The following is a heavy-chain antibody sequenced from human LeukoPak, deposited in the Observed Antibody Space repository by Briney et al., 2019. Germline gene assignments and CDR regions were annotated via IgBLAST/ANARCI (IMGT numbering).Heavy chain of an antibody. CDR2: IRYDGSNK. D-gene: IGHD3-22*01. Sequence: PGGSLRLSCAASGFTFSSYGMHWVRQAPGKGLEWVAFIRYDGSNKYYADSVKGRFTISRDNSKNTLYLQMNSLRAEDTAVCYCARARGYDSSGYYRPDWYFDLWGRGTLVTVSS. V-gene: IGHV3-30*02. J-gene: IGHJ2*01. CDR3: ARARGYDSSGYYRPDWYFDL. CDR1: GFTFSSYG.